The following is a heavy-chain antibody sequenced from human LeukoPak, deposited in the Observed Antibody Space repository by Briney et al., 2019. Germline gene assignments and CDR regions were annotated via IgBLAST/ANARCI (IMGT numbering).Heavy chain of an antibody. CDR3: ARDPYSGNYGNYYYYMDV. J-gene: IGHJ6*03. V-gene: IGHV3-21*01. D-gene: IGHD1-26*01. Sequence: GGSLRLSCAASGFTFSSYSMNWVRQAPGKGLEWVSSISSTSTYIDYVDSVKGRFTISRDNAKNSLYLQMNSLGPEDTAVYYCARDPYSGNYGNYYYYMDVWGKGTTVTISS. CDR2: ISSTSTYI. CDR1: GFTFSSYS.